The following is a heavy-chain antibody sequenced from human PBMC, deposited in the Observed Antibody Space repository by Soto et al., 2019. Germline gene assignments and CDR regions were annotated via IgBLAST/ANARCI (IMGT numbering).Heavy chain of an antibody. CDR1: GFSFSNYN. CDR2: ISSSSSYI. V-gene: IGHV3-21*01. Sequence: EVQLVESGGGLVKPGGSLRLSCATSGFSFSNYNMNWVRQAPGKGLEWVSSISSSSSYIYYADSVKGRFTISRDNAKKSPYLQMNSLRVEDTAVYYCATERGWYFDLWGRGTLVTVSS. J-gene: IGHJ2*01. CDR3: ATERGWYFDL.